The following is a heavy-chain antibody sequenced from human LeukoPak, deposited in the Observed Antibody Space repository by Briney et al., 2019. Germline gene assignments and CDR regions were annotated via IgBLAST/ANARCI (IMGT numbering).Heavy chain of an antibody. J-gene: IGHJ4*02. CDR2: ISWNSGSI. CDR1: GFTFDDHA. D-gene: IGHD5-12*01. V-gene: IGHV3-9*01. CDR3: AKLRGGYFDY. Sequence: GRSLRLSCAASGFTFDDHAMHWVRQAPGKGLEWVSGISWNSGSIGYADSVKGRFTISRDNAKNSLYLQMNSLRAEDTALYYCAKLRGGYFDYWGQGTLVTVSS.